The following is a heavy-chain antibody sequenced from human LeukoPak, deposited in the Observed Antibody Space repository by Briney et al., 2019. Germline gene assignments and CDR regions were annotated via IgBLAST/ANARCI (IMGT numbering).Heavy chain of an antibody. CDR2: ISVRSNYR. CDR3: VRLRRNSDRSGYYYYYDY. J-gene: IGHJ4*02. D-gene: IGHD3-22*01. Sequence: LSLTCAASGYTFSDFSVNWVRQAPGKGLEWVSSISVRSNYRYYADSVRGRFTISRDDARDSLFLQMNSLRAEDTAVYFCVRLRRNSDRSGYYYYYDYWGQGTLVTVSS. CDR1: GYTFSDFS. V-gene: IGHV3-21*01.